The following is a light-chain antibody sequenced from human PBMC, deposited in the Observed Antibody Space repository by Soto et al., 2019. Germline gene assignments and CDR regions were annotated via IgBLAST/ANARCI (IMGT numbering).Light chain of an antibody. CDR1: QSVSSK. V-gene: IGKV3D-15*01. CDR2: GAS. J-gene: IGKJ5*01. CDR3: QQYNNWHPIT. Sequence: ETVMTQSPSTLSVSPGERATLSCRASQSVSSKLAWYQQKPGQAPRLLIYGASTRATGIPARFSGSGSGTEFTLIISSLQSEDFAVYYCQQYNNWHPITFGQGTRLEI.